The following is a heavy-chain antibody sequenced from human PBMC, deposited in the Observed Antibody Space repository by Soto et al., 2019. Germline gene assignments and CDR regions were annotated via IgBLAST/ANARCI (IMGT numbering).Heavy chain of an antibody. Sequence: SVKVSCKASGGTFSSYAISWVRQAPGQGLEWMGGIIPIFGTANYAQKFQGRVTITADESTSTAYMELSSLRSEDTAVYYCASTQRGYSGYDHPYFDYWGQGTLVTVSS. D-gene: IGHD5-12*01. CDR2: IIPIFGTA. V-gene: IGHV1-69*13. J-gene: IGHJ4*02. CDR3: ASTQRGYSGYDHPYFDY. CDR1: GGTFSSYA.